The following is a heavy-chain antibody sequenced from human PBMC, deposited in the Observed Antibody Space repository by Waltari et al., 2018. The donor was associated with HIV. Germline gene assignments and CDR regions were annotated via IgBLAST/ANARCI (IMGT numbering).Heavy chain of an antibody. CDR3: AKEGATLTTSAYFYYYGMDV. V-gene: IGHV3-30*02. CDR2: MRYDGTNK. CDR1: GFTFTGYD. J-gene: IGHJ6*02. D-gene: IGHD4-4*01. Sequence: QVQLVESGGGVVQPGGSLRLSCAASGFTFTGYDIHWVRQAPGKGLGWVAFMRYDGTNKDYADSVKGRFTISRDNSKNSLYLQMNSLRAEDTALYYCAKEGATLTTSAYFYYYGMDVWGQGTLVTVSS.